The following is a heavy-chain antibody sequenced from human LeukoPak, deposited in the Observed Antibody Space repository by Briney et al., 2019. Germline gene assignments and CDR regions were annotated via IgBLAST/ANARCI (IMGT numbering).Heavy chain of an antibody. D-gene: IGHD6-13*01. CDR3: ASGGEQQLASLFGMDV. V-gene: IGHV1-69*13. CDR2: IIPIFGTA. Sequence: SVKVSCTASGGTFSSYAISWVRQAPGQGLEWMGGIIPIFGTANYAQKFQGRVTITADESTSTAYMELSSLRSEDTAVYYCASGGEQQLASLFGMDVWGQGTTVTVSS. J-gene: IGHJ6*02. CDR1: GGTFSSYA.